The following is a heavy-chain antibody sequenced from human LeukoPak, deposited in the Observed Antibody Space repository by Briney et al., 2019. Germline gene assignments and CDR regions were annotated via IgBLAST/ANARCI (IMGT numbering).Heavy chain of an antibody. Sequence: SETLSHTCAVSGGSISSGGYSWSWIRQPPGKGLEWIGYIYHSGSTYYNPSLKSRVTISVDRSKNQFSLKLSSVTAADTAVYYCARVNSLFGDFDIWGQGTMVTVSS. D-gene: IGHD3-10*01. J-gene: IGHJ3*02. V-gene: IGHV4-30-2*01. CDR2: IYHSGST. CDR1: GGSISSGGYS. CDR3: ARVNSLFGDFDI.